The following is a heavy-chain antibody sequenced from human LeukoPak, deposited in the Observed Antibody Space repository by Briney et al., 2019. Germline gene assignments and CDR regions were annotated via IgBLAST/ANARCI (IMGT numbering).Heavy chain of an antibody. CDR3: VREGRAIVGASAY. J-gene: IGHJ4*02. CDR1: GFTFISYF. D-gene: IGHD1-26*01. Sequence: GGSLRLSCEASGFTFISYFMSWVRQAPGKGLEWVASIIGSGRTTKYADAVKGRFTISRDNSKNSLYLQMSSLIVDDTAVYYCVREGRAIVGASAYWGRGTLVAVSS. V-gene: IGHV3-23*01. CDR2: IIGSGRTT.